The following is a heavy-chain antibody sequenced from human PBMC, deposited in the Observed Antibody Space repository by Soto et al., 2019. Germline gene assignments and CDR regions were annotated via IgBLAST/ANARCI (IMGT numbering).Heavy chain of an antibody. CDR1: GGSISSYY. CDR3: ASSRGNYGSGSYPFDY. D-gene: IGHD3-10*01. J-gene: IGHJ4*02. Sequence: SETLSLTCTVSGGSISSYYWSWIRQPPGKGLEWIGYIYYSGSTNYNPSLKSRVTISVDTSKNHFSLKLGSVTAAETAGYYCASSRGNYGSGSYPFDYWGQGTLVTVSS. V-gene: IGHV4-59*01. CDR2: IYYSGST.